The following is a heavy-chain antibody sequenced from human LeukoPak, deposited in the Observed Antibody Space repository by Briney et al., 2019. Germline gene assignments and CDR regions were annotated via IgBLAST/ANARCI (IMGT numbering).Heavy chain of an antibody. CDR2: IYSSGIT. CDR3: AKVTPRSYTTPNDF. D-gene: IGHD2-2*02. CDR1: GGSISSFY. Sequence: PSETLSLTCTVSGGSISSFYWSWIRQPPGKGLEWIGYIYSSGITNYNPSLKSRVTISVDTSKNQFSLHLSSVTAADTAVYYCAKVTPRSYTTPNDFWGQGTMVTVSS. V-gene: IGHV4-59*08. J-gene: IGHJ3*01.